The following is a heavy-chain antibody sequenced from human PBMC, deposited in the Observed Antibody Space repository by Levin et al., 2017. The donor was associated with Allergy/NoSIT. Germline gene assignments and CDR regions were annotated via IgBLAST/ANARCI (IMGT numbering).Heavy chain of an antibody. CDR2: IYYSGVT. J-gene: IGHJ4*02. D-gene: IGHD6-19*01. Sequence: KTSETLSLTCSVSGDSVSNDNYYWTWIRQPPGKGLEWIGYIYYSGVTNYNPSLKSRLTISVDRSKNQFSLKLTSVTTADTAVYYCAREGDNQGIAVGSNSYWGPGTLVTVSS. V-gene: IGHV4-61*01. CDR1: GDSVSNDNYY. CDR3: AREGDNQGIAVGSNSY.